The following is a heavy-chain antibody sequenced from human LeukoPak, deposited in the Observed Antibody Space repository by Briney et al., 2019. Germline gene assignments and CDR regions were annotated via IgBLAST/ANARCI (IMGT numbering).Heavy chain of an antibody. CDR3: AKGQDYDILTGYYYFDY. CDR1: GFTFSSYG. D-gene: IGHD3-9*01. V-gene: IGHV3-30*02. Sequence: PGGSLRLSCAASGFTFSSYGMHWVRQAPGKGLEWVAFIRYDGSNKYYADSVKGRFTISRDNSKNTLYLQMNSLRAEDTAVYYCAKGQDYDILTGYYYFDYWGQGTLVIVSS. J-gene: IGHJ4*02. CDR2: IRYDGSNK.